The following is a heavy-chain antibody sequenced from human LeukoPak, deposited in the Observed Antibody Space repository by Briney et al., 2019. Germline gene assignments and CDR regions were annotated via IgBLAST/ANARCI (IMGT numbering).Heavy chain of an antibody. CDR2: IYISGST. CDR1: GGSISSYY. CDR3: ARAPAAIPVGGYYYYYYYMDV. V-gene: IGHV4-4*07. J-gene: IGHJ6*03. Sequence: SETLSLTCTVSGGSISSYYWSWIRQPAGKGLEWIGRIYISGSTNYNPSLKSRVTMSVDTSKNQFSLKLSSVTAADTAVYYCARAPAAIPVGGYYYYYYYMDVWGKGTTVTVSS. D-gene: IGHD2-2*02.